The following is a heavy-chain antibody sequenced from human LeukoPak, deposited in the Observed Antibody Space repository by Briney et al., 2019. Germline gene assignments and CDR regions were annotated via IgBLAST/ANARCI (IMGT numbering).Heavy chain of an antibody. Sequence: PGGSLRLSCAASGFTFSSYGMHWGRQAPGKGLEWVAFIRYDGRNKYYADSVKGRFTISRDNAKNSLYLQMNSLRAEDTAVYYCAPRITIAGVGFDYWGQGTLVTVSS. J-gene: IGHJ4*02. CDR3: APRITIAGVGFDY. CDR1: GFTFSSYG. CDR2: IRYDGRNK. V-gene: IGHV3-30*02. D-gene: IGHD3-9*01.